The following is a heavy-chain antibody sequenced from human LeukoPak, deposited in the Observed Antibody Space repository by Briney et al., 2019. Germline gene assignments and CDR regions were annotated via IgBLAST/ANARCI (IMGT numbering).Heavy chain of an antibody. CDR3: ARGGSSGWVAY. CDR1: GGSISSYY. V-gene: IGHV4-59*01. J-gene: IGHJ4*02. CDR2: IYYSGST. D-gene: IGHD3-22*01. Sequence: SETLSLTCTVSGGSISSYYWSWIRQPPGKGLEWIGYIYYSGSTNYNPSLKSRVTISVDTSKNQFSLKLSSVTAADTAVYYCARGGSSGWVAYWGQGTLVTVSS.